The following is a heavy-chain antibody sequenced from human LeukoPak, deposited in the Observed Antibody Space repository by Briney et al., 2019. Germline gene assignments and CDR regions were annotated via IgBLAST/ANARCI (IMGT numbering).Heavy chain of an antibody. CDR3: ARGFGYYGSGSPSPDFDY. J-gene: IGHJ4*02. CDR2: INAGNGNT. Sequence: ASVKVSCKASGYTFTSYAMNWVRQAPGQRLEWMGWINAGNGNTKYSQKFQGRVTITRDTSASTAYMELSSLRSEDTAVYYCARGFGYYGSGSPSPDFDYWGQGTLVTVSS. CDR1: GYTFTSYA. V-gene: IGHV1-3*01. D-gene: IGHD3-10*01.